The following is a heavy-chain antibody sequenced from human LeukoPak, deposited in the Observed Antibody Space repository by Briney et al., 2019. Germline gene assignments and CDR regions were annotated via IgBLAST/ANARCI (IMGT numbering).Heavy chain of an antibody. Sequence: GGSPRLSCAASGFTFSSYWMTWVRQAPGKGLEWVANIRGDGSERFYVGYLKGRFTISRDNAKNSLYLQMNSLRVDDTAVYYCVREGPPQGRPWSGWYPFDFWGQGILVTVSS. V-gene: IGHV3-7*01. CDR2: IRGDGSER. CDR1: GFTFSSYW. D-gene: IGHD3-3*01. J-gene: IGHJ4*02. CDR3: VREGPPQGRPWSGWYPFDF.